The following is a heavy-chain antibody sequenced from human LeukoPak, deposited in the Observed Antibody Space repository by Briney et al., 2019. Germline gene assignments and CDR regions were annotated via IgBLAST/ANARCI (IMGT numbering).Heavy chain of an antibody. Sequence: GGSLRLSCAASGFIYNVYGMHWVRQAPGKGLEWAAKIDYDGGKIQYAASVKGRLTISRDNSKKTLYLEMNGLRVEDTAVYYCVRGWGSNVYASAFDVWGQGTMVTVSS. CDR2: IDYDGGKI. D-gene: IGHD3-16*01. CDR3: VRGWGSNVYASAFDV. J-gene: IGHJ3*01. CDR1: GFIYNVYG. V-gene: IGHV3-33*01.